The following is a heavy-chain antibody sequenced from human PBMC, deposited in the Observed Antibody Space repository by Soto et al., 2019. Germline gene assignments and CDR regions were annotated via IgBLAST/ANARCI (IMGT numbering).Heavy chain of an antibody. CDR1: GGTFIINP. D-gene: IGHD5-12*01. CDR3: ARRQSNGYNRYFDY. CDR2: TIPTVGAG. V-gene: IGHV1-69*06. Sequence: VKVSCKASGGTFIINPISWMRQAPGQGLEWVGGTIPTVGAGSYSQRFQGRVTITADKSTNTAYMELSNLRPEDTAVYHCARRQSNGYNRYFDYWGQGTLVTVSS. J-gene: IGHJ4*02.